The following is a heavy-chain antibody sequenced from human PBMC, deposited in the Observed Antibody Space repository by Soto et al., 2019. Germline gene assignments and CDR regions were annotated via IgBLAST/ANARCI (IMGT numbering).Heavy chain of an antibody. J-gene: IGHJ4*02. CDR2: INHSGST. CDR3: ARGPRYCSSTSCYFDY. D-gene: IGHD2-2*01. CDR1: GGSFSGYY. V-gene: IGHV4-34*01. Sequence: QVQLQQWGAGLSKPSETLSLTCAVYGGSFSGYYWSWIRQPPGKGLEWIGEINHSGSTNYNPSLKSRVTISVDTSKNQFSLKLSSVTAADTAVYYCARGPRYCSSTSCYFDYWGQGTLVTVSS.